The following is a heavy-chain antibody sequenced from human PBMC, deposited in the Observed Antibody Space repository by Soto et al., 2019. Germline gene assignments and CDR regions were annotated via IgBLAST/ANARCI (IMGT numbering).Heavy chain of an antibody. CDR3: ARDTAMVISNWFDP. CDR2: VYYSGNT. CDR1: GASINNTGYY. V-gene: IGHV4-39*07. Sequence: PSETLSLTCSVSGASINNTGYYWGWIRQPPGKALEWIGSVYYSGNTYSRPSLESRLTLSVDSSKIQFSLKLSSVTAADTAVYYCARDTAMVISNWFDPWGQGTLVTVSS. J-gene: IGHJ5*02. D-gene: IGHD5-18*01.